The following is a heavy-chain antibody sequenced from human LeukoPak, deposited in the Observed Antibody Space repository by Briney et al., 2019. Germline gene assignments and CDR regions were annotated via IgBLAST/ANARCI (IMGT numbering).Heavy chain of an antibody. CDR1: GFTFSSYS. J-gene: IGHJ5*02. CDR3: ARDALWFGELYMNWFDP. V-gene: IGHV3-21*01. CDR2: ISSSSSYI. Sequence: GGSLRLSCAASGFTFSSYSMNWVRQAPGKRLEWVSSISSSSSYIYYADSVKGRFTISRDNAKNSLYLQMNSLRAEDTAVYYCARDALWFGELYMNWFDPWGQGTLVTVSS. D-gene: IGHD3-10*01.